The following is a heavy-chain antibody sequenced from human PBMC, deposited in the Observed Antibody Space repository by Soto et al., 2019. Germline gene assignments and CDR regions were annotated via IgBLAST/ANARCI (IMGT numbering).Heavy chain of an antibody. J-gene: IGHJ2*01. D-gene: IGHD3-3*01. Sequence: EASVKVSCKASGYTFTDYYMHWVRQAPGQGLEWMGWINPNSGGTKYAQKFQAWVTMTADTSISTAYLELSRLRSDHTAVYYCAREIRSGYYKYWYFDLWGRGTLVTVSS. CDR1: GYTFTDYY. CDR3: AREIRSGYYKYWYFDL. CDR2: INPNSGGT. V-gene: IGHV1-2*04.